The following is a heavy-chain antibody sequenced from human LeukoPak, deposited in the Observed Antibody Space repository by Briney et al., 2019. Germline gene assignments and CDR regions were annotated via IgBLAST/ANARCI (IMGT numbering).Heavy chain of an antibody. CDR2: IKRKIDGETT. Sequence: EGSLRLSCVASGFTFSNAWMSWVRQAPIKGLEWVGRIKRKIDGETTDYAAPAKGRFTISRDDSKNTLYLQMNSLKTEDTAVYYCTSEDQGGFDYWGRGTLVTVSS. J-gene: IGHJ4*02. CDR1: GFTFSNAW. V-gene: IGHV3-15*01. D-gene: IGHD1-26*01. CDR3: TSEDQGGFDY.